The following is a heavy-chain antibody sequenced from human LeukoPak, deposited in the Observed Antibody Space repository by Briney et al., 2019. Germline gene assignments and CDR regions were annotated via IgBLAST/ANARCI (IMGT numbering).Heavy chain of an antibody. CDR1: GYTFTDYY. V-gene: IGHV1-2*02. Sequence: ASVKVSCKASGYTFTDYYIHWVRQAPGQGLEWMGWINPNSGGTNYAQKFQGRVTMTRDTSISTAYMELSRLRSDDTAVYYCARLQSNPQRFDYWGQGTLVTVSS. J-gene: IGHJ4*02. CDR2: INPNSGGT. D-gene: IGHD4-11*01. CDR3: ARLQSNPQRFDY.